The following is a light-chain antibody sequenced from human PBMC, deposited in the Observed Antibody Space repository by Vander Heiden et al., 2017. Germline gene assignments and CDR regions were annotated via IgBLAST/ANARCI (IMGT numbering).Light chain of an antibody. CDR1: QSLLYGSNDKNS. V-gene: IGKV4-1*01. CDR3: QQCYATPYT. CDR2: WAS. Sequence: DIILTQSPDSLAVSLGERATINCKSSQSLLYGSNDKNSLAWYQQKPGQPPRLRIFWASTRESGVPDRFSGSGSGTDFTLTINSLQAEDVAVYYCQQCYATPYTFGQGTKLEIK. J-gene: IGKJ2*01.